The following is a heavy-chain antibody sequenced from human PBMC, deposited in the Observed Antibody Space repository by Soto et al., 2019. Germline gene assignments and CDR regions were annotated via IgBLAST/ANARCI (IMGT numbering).Heavy chain of an antibody. Sequence: ASVKVSCKASGYTFSSYYMNWVRQAPGQGLEWLGIINPSGGYTTYAQRFLGRVTMTSDTSTSTVHMELGSLTSEDTAVYYCARGGGIVVVTAPYAPWGQGTLVPVSS. CDR1: GYTFSSYY. D-gene: IGHD2-21*02. V-gene: IGHV1-46*03. CDR3: ARGGGIVVVTAPYAP. J-gene: IGHJ5*02. CDR2: INPSGGYT.